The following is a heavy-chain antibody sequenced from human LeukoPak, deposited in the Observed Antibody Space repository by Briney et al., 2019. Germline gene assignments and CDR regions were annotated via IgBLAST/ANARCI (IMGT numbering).Heavy chain of an antibody. CDR2: ISSSSSYI. CDR3: ARDVSGYSYGLGDY. V-gene: IGHV3-21*01. J-gene: IGHJ4*02. Sequence: PGGSLRLSCAASGFTFSSYSMNWVRQAPGKGLEWASSISSSSSYISYADSVKGRFTVSRDNAKNSLYLQMNGLRAEDTAMYYCARDVSGYSYGLGDYWGQGTLVTVSS. CDR1: GFTFSSYS. D-gene: IGHD5-18*01.